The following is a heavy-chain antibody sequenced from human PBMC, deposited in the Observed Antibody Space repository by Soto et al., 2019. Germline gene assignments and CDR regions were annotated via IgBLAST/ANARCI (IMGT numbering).Heavy chain of an antibody. Sequence: SVKVSCKASGGTFSSYAISWVRQAPGQGLEWMGGIIPIFGTANYAQKFQGRVTITADESTSTAYMELSSLRSEDTAVYYCARSLQLVAYFDYWGQGTLVTVSS. D-gene: IGHD6-6*01. CDR3: ARSLQLVAYFDY. J-gene: IGHJ4*02. CDR1: GGTFSSYA. V-gene: IGHV1-69*13. CDR2: IIPIFGTA.